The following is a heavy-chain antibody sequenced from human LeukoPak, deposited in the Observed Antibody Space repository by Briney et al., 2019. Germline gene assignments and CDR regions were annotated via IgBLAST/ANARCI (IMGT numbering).Heavy chain of an antibody. Sequence: PSETLSLTCTVSGGSIISYYWSWIRQPPGQGLEWIGYNSYSGTTNYNPSLQSRVTISVDTSKNQFSLKLSSVTAADTAVYYCARGSSGYYYVSDYWGQGTLVTVSS. CDR3: ARGSSGYYYVSDY. V-gene: IGHV4-59*01. CDR1: GGSIISYY. D-gene: IGHD3-22*01. J-gene: IGHJ4*02. CDR2: NSYSGTT.